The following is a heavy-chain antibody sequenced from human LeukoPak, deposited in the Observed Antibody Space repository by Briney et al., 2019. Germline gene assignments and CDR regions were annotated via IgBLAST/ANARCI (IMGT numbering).Heavy chain of an antibody. Sequence: PSETLSLTCTVSGVSISSYYWSWIRQPPGKGLEWIGYIYYSGSTNYNPSLKSRVTISVDTSKNQFSLKLISVTAADTAVYYCARDRIAAAGRRFDPWGQGTLVTVSS. CDR2: IYYSGST. D-gene: IGHD6-13*01. V-gene: IGHV4-59*01. CDR3: ARDRIAAAGRRFDP. J-gene: IGHJ5*02. CDR1: GVSISSYY.